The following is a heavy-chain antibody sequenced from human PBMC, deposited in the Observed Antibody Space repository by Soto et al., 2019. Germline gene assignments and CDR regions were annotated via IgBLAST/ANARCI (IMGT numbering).Heavy chain of an antibody. D-gene: IGHD3-10*01. CDR3: AKVGVVRGVLEYFQH. J-gene: IGHJ1*01. CDR1: GFTFDDYA. CDR2: ISWNSGSI. Sequence: EVQLVESGGGLVQPGRSLRLSCAASGFTFDDYAMHWVRQAPGKGLEWVSGISWNSGSIGYADSVKGRFTISRENAKNSLYLQMNSLRAEDTALYYCAKVGVVRGVLEYFQHWGQGTLVTVSS. V-gene: IGHV3-9*01.